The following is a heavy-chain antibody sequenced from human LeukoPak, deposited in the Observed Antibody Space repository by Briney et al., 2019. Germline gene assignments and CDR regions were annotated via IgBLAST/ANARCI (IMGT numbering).Heavy chain of an antibody. CDR2: INSKIGGT. J-gene: IGHJ4*02. CDR1: GYIFTDYY. V-gene: IGHV1-2*06. Sequence: ASVKVSCKASGYIFTDYYIHWVRQAPGRGLEWMGRINSKIGGTEDAQDFQGRVTMTRDTPINTAYMELSSLISDDTAVYYCARDLASTAHWEFDYWGQGTPVTVSP. CDR3: ARDLASTAHWEFDY. D-gene: IGHD7-27*01.